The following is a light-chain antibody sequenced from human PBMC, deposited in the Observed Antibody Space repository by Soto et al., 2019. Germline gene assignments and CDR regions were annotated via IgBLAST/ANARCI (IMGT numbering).Light chain of an antibody. CDR2: KAS. CDR1: QTITTS. V-gene: IGKV1-5*03. Sequence: DIQMTQSPSTLSASVGDRVTITCRASQTITTSLAWYQQKPGKAPKLLIYKASSLESGVTSRFSGSGAGTECTLTISSLQPDDFATYYCQQYDSYSLRTFGQGTRVEI. CDR3: QQYDSYSLRT. J-gene: IGKJ1*01.